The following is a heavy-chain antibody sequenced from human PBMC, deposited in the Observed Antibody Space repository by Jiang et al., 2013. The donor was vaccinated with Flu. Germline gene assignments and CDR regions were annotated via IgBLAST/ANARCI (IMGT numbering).Heavy chain of an antibody. Sequence: GLVKPSETLSLTCTVSGVSITSYYWSWIRQPAGKGLEYIGRMYSSGATKYNPSLRSRVTMSLDTSKNQLSLNLTSVTAADTAVYYCARVLFATTYAFDMWGQGTIITVSS. CDR2: MYSSGAT. D-gene: IGHD1-26*01. CDR1: GVSITSYY. V-gene: IGHV4-4*07. J-gene: IGHJ3*02. CDR3: ARVLFATTYAFDM.